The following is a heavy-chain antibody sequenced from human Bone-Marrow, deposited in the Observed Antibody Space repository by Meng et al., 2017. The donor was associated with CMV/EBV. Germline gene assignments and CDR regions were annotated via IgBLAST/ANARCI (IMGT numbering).Heavy chain of an antibody. CDR2: IYYSGIT. V-gene: IGHV4-59*01. Sequence: SETLSLTCTVSGGSINSYYWSWIRQPPGKGLEWIGYIYYSGITNYNPSLKSRVTISIDTSKNQFSLMLRFVTAADTAVYFCAREQWFIHYFENWGRGRLVTVSS. CDR1: GGSINSYY. CDR3: AREQWFIHYFEN. J-gene: IGHJ4*02. D-gene: IGHD3-22*01.